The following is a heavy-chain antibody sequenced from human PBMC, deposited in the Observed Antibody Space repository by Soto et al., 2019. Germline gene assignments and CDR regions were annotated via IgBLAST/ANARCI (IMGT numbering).Heavy chain of an antibody. V-gene: IGHV4-4*02. D-gene: IGHD2-2*01. CDR2: IFHSAST. J-gene: IGHJ4*02. Sequence: QVQLQGSGPGLLKPSETLSLTCAVSGDSISSSVWWVWVRQPPGKGRQWIGEIFHSASTNYNPSLKSRATMSVDKSKNQFSLNLTSVTAADTPLSYCARQAWTRLDCWGQGTLVAVSS. CDR1: GDSISSSVW. CDR3: ARQAWTRLDC.